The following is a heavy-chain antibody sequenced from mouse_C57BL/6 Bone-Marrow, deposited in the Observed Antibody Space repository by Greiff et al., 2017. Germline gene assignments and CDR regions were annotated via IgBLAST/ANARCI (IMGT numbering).Heavy chain of an antibody. CDR3: ARGMGRLFFDY. CDR2: IYPRSGNT. CDR1: GYTFTSYG. D-gene: IGHD4-1*01. Sequence: VQLQQSGAELARPGASVKLSCKASGYTFTSYGISWVKQRTGQGLEWIGEIYPRSGNTYYNEQFKGKATLTADKSSSTAHMELRSLTSEDSAVYFCARGMGRLFFDYWGQGTTLTVSS. J-gene: IGHJ2*01. V-gene: IGHV1-81*01.